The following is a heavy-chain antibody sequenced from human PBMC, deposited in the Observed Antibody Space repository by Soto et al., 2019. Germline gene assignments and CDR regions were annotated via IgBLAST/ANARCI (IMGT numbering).Heavy chain of an antibody. V-gene: IGHV6-1*01. D-gene: IGHD3-10*01. CDR1: GDSVSSDITS. Sequence: QGQLQQSGPGLVKPSQTLSLTCAISGDSVSSDITSWNWIRQSPSRGLEWLGRTYYRSKWFHDYAASVKSRITINPDTSKNQFSLELNSMTPVDTAVYYCARGKALDVWGQGTVVTVSS. CDR3: ARGKALDV. J-gene: IGHJ3*01. CDR2: TYYRSKWFH.